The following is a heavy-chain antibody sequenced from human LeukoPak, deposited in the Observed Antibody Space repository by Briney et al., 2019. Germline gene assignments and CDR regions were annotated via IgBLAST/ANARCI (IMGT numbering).Heavy chain of an antibody. CDR1: GFIFTSLA. Sequence: SVNVPCKASGFIFTSLAVQWVRQARGQRLEWIGWIAVGSGHTSYAQKFQERVTITRDMPSRTVYMQLSGLTSEDTADYSCAADLYYYGSGSKYKGDAFEIWGQGTMITVSS. J-gene: IGHJ3*02. CDR3: AADLYYYGSGSKYKGDAFEI. CDR2: IAVGSGHT. V-gene: IGHV1-58*01. D-gene: IGHD3-10*01.